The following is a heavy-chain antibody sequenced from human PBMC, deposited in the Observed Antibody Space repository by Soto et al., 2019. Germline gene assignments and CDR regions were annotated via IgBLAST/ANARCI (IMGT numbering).Heavy chain of an antibody. CDR2: ISWNSGSI. J-gene: IGHJ4*02. Sequence: EVQLVESGGGLVQPGRSLRLSCAASGFTFDDYAMHWVRQAPGKGLEWVSGISWNSGSIGYADSVKGRITISRDNAKNSLYLQMNSLRAEDTALYYCAKSPSSSWYRDFDYWGQGTLVTVSS. V-gene: IGHV3-9*01. CDR3: AKSPSSSWYRDFDY. CDR1: GFTFDDYA. D-gene: IGHD6-13*01.